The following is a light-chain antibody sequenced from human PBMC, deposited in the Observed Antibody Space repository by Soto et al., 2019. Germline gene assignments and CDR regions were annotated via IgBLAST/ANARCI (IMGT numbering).Light chain of an antibody. J-gene: IGLJ2*01. CDR1: SSNIGAGYD. Sequence: QSVLTQPLSVSAAPGQRVTISCTGSSSNIGAGYDVHWYQHLPGTAPKLLIYANRGRPSGVPDRFSGSKSGTSASLGITGVQDEDEADYYCQSYDSSLRGSLFGGGTKVTVL. V-gene: IGLV1-40*01. CDR2: ANR. CDR3: QSYDSSLRGSL.